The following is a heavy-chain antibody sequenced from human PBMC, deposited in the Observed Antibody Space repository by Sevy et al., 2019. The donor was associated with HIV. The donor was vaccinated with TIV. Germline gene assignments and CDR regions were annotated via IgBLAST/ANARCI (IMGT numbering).Heavy chain of an antibody. V-gene: IGHV3-15*01. Sequence: GGSLRLSCAASGFTFSNAWMSWVRQAPGKGLEWVGRIKSKTDGGTTDYAAPVKGRFTISRDDSKNTLYLQMNSLKTEDTAVYYCTTAPRRGYINGYYHYGMDVWGQGTTVTVSS. CDR3: TTAPRRGYINGYYHYGMDV. CDR2: IKSKTDGGTT. CDR1: GFTFSNAW. D-gene: IGHD5-18*01. J-gene: IGHJ6*02.